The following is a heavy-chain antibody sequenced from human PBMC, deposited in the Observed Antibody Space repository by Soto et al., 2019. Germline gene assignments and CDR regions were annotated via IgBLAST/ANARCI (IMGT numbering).Heavy chain of an antibody. Sequence: EVQLVESGGGLVQPGGSLRLSCAASAFTSSTYWMNWVRQAPGKGLEWVAIINQDGSESHFVDSVRGRFSISRDNAKKSMYLQMNSLRPDDTAVYYCVAGSGWLHDFWGQGTLVTVSS. CDR3: VAGSGWLHDF. D-gene: IGHD6-19*01. CDR1: AFTSSTYW. CDR2: INQDGSES. J-gene: IGHJ4*02. V-gene: IGHV3-7*01.